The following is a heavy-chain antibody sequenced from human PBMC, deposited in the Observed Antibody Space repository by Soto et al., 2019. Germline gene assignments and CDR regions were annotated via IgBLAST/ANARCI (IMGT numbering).Heavy chain of an antibody. CDR1: GGSISSYY. J-gene: IGHJ4*02. CDR3: VRHAQWLIRAY. V-gene: IGHV4-59*01. CDR2: IYYSGST. Sequence: TSETLSLTCTVSGGSISSYYWSWIRQPPGKGLEWIGYIYYSGSTNYNPSLKSRVTISVDTSKNQFSLNLSSVTAADTAVYYCVRHAQWLIRAYWGQGSLVTVSS. D-gene: IGHD6-19*01.